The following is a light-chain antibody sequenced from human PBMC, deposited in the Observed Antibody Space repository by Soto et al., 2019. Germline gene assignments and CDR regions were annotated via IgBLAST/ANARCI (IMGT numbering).Light chain of an antibody. V-gene: IGKV3-11*01. J-gene: IGKJ1*01. CDR1: QSVSSY. CDR3: QQRSNWPPWT. Sequence: EIVLTQSPATLSLSPGERATLSCRASQSVSSYLAWYQQKPGQAPRLLIYDASNRATGIPPRFSGSGSGTDFTLTISSLEPEDFALYYCQQRSNWPPWTFGQGTKVEIK. CDR2: DAS.